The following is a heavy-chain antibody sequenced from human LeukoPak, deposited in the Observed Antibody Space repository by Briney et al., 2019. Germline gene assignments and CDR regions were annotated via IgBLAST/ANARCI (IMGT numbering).Heavy chain of an antibody. J-gene: IGHJ4*02. CDR1: GGTFSSYA. V-gene: IGHV1-69*04. CDR2: IIPILGIA. Sequence: GASVKVSCKASGGTFSSYAISWVRQAPGQGLEWMGRIIPILGIANYAQKFQGRVTITADKSTSTAYMELSSLRSEDTAVYYCARVAAYTAVDYWGQGTLVTVSS. CDR3: ARVAAYTAVDY. D-gene: IGHD5-18*01.